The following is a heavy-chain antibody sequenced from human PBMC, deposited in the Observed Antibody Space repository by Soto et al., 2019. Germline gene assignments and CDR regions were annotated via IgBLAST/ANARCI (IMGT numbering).Heavy chain of an antibody. J-gene: IGHJ6*03. CDR3: AKAAGPSYYYYMDV. Sequence: GGSLRLSCAASGFTFSSYAMTWVRQAPGRGLEWVSTVTGSGDKTYYADSVKGRFTISRDNSENTLYLQMNSLTAVDTAVYFCAKAAGPSYYYYMDVWGKGSTVTVSS. CDR1: GFTFSSYA. CDR2: VTGSGDKT. V-gene: IGHV3-23*01.